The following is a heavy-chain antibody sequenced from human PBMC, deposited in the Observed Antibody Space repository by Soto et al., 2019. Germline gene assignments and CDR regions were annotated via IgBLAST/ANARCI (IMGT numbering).Heavy chain of an antibody. CDR2: ISYDGSKK. D-gene: IGHD3-22*01. Sequence: GGSLRLSCAASGFTFSSYGMHWVRQAPGKGLEWVAVISYDGSKKYYVDSVKGRFTISRDNSKNTLSLQMNSLRAEDTAVYYCAREIYDDYDSSGFDHWGQGTLVTVSS. CDR3: AREIYDDYDSSGFDH. V-gene: IGHV3-30*03. J-gene: IGHJ4*02. CDR1: GFTFSSYG.